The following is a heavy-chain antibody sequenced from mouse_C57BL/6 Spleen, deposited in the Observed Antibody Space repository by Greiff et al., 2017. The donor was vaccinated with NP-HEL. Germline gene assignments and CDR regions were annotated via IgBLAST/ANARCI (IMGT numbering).Heavy chain of an antibody. Sequence: EVKVVESGGGLVKPGGSLKLSCAASGFTFSSYAMSWVRQTPEKRLEWVATISDGGSYTYYPDNVKGRFTISRDNAKNNLYLQMSHLKSEDTAMYYCARGGIYYGSSNYFDYWGQGTTLTVSS. J-gene: IGHJ2*01. CDR2: ISDGGSYT. D-gene: IGHD1-1*01. CDR1: GFTFSSYA. CDR3: ARGGIYYGSSNYFDY. V-gene: IGHV5-4*03.